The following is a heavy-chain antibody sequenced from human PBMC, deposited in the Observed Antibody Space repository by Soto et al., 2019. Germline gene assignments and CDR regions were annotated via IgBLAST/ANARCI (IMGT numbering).Heavy chain of an antibody. CDR2: INVYNGNT. V-gene: IGHV1-18*01. CDR1: GYTFINYG. CDR3: AGATAGGYGHTTLSY. J-gene: IGHJ4*02. D-gene: IGHD5-18*01. Sequence: QVHLVQSGAEVKKPGASVKVSCKTSGYTFINYGISWVRQAPGQGLEWMGWINVYNGNTDYAQNFEGRVTMTTDTSXXTANTDLRSLRSDDTAVYYCAGATAGGYGHTTLSYWGQGTLVTVSS.